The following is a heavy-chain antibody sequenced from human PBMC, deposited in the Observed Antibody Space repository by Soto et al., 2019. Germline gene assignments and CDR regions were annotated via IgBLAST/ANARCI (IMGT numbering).Heavy chain of an antibody. Sequence: QVQLVEPGGGLVKPGGPLRLSCAASGIVSGDYMSWVRQAPGRGLEWLSYISGSGRTIYSADSVKGRFTISRDNATNSLDLQLHSGATEDTAVYYCAMLPIPWGWFAPWGQGTLVTVSS. CDR3: AMLPIPWGWFAP. J-gene: IGHJ5*02. CDR2: ISGSGRTI. CDR1: GIVSGDY. V-gene: IGHV3-11*01. D-gene: IGHD3-16*01.